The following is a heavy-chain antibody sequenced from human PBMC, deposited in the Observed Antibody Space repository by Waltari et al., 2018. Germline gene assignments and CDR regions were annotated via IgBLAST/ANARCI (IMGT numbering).Heavy chain of an antibody. V-gene: IGHV3-7*01. CDR3: ARDLGYKQFDY. CDR1: GSPCRNSW. CDR2: INPDGTVK. D-gene: IGHD1-1*01. J-gene: IGHJ4*02. Sequence: EVQLVESGGGLVQPGGSLRLSCPASGSPCRNSWMTWVRQTPGRRLEWVANINPDGTVKNHVDSAKGRFSISRDNAKNSVYLQMNSLRAEDTAVYYCARDLGYKQFDYWGQGTRVTVSS.